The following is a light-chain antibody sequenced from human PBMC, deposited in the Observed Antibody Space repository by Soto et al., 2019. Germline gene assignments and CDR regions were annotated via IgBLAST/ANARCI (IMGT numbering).Light chain of an antibody. Sequence: QSVLTQPASVSGSPGQSITISCTGTSSDVGGYNYVSWYQQHPGKAPKLMIYEVSNRPSGVSNRFSGSKSGNTASLTISGLHAEDEADYYCSSYTSSSTLEGYVFGTGTKLAVL. V-gene: IGLV2-14*01. J-gene: IGLJ1*01. CDR1: SSDVGGYNY. CDR2: EVS. CDR3: SSYTSSSTLEGYV.